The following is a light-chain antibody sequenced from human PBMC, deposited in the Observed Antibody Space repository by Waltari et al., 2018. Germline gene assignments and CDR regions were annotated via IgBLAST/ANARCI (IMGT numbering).Light chain of an antibody. CDR2: DAS. CDR3: QQYNRWPPIT. Sequence: EVVMTQSPATLSVSPGGRATLSRRASQSIATNLAWYQQRRGQAPRLLIFDASTRATSISGRFSGSGSGTEFTLTISSLQSEDSAVYYCQQYNRWPPITFGQGTRLEIK. CDR1: QSIATN. J-gene: IGKJ5*01. V-gene: IGKV3-15*01.